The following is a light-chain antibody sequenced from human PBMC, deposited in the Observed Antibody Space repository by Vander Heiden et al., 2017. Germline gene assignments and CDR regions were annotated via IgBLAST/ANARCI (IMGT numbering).Light chain of an antibody. CDR1: QDISNY. V-gene: IGKV1-33*01. CDR3: QQFDNVPLT. Sequence: DIQMTQSPSSLSASVGDRVTITCQASQDISNYLNWYQQKPGKAPKLLIYGASNLEIGVPSRFSGSGSGTGFIFTISSLQPEDIATYYCQQFDNVPLTFGGGTKVEIK. CDR2: GAS. J-gene: IGKJ4*01.